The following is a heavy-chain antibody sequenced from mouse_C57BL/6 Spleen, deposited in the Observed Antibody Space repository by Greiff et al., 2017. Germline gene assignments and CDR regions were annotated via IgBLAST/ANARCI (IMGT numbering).Heavy chain of an antibody. CDR1: GYTFTDYE. J-gene: IGHJ2*01. CDR2: IDPETGGT. CDR3: TRSDDGYYLDY. Sequence: VQLQQSGAELVRPGASVTLSCKASGYTFTDYEMHWVKQTPVHGLEWIGAIDPETGGTAYNQKFKGKVILPADKSSSTAYMERRSQTSEDSAVYYCTRSDDGYYLDYWGQGTTLTVSS. D-gene: IGHD1-1*01. V-gene: IGHV1-15*01.